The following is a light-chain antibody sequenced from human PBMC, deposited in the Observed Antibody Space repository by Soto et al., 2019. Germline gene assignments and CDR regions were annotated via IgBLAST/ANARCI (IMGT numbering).Light chain of an antibody. J-gene: IGKJ3*01. CDR3: QQANNSPFT. V-gene: IGKV1D-12*01. CDR2: TAS. Sequence: DIQMTQSPSSVSASVGDRVTITCRASQGITTWLAWYQQKPGQAPKLLLFTASSLQSGDPSRFSRSGSGTDFTLTISSLQPEDLASQYCQQANNSPFTFRPGTKVDI. CDR1: QGITTW.